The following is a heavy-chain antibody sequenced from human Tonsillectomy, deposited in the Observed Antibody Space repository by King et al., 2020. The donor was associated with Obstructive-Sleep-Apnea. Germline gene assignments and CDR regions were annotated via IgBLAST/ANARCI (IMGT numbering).Heavy chain of an antibody. CDR2: INHSGGT. J-gene: IGHJ4*02. V-gene: IGHV4-34*01. CDR1: GGSFSGYY. CDR3: ARDSYGLDY. Sequence: VQLQQWGAGLLKPSETLSLTCAVYGGSFSGYYWSWIRQPPGKGLEWIGEINHSGGTNYNPSLKSRVTISVDTSKNQFSLKLSSVTAADTAVYYCARDSYGLDYWGQGTLVTVSS. D-gene: IGHD5-18*01.